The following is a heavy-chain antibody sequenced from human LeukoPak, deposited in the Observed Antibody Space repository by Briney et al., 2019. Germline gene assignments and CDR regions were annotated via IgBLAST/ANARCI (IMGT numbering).Heavy chain of an antibody. CDR3: ARRTPNSSGWSFDY. V-gene: IGHV1-69*13. D-gene: IGHD6-19*01. Sequence: SVKVSCKASGGTFSSYAIGWVRQAPGQGLEWMGGIIPIFGTANYAQKFQGRVTITADESTSTAYMELSSLRSEDTAVYYCARRTPNSSGWSFDYWGQGTLVTVSS. CDR1: GGTFSSYA. J-gene: IGHJ4*02. CDR2: IIPIFGTA.